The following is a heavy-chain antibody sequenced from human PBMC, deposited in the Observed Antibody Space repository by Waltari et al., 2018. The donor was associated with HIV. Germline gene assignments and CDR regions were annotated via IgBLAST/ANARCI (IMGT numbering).Heavy chain of an antibody. CDR3: ARELSDYGATAWFDY. V-gene: IGHV4-61*02. CDR1: GGSISRGSFY. D-gene: IGHD3-16*01. Sequence: QVQLQESGPGLVTPSQTLSLTCTASGGSISRGSFYWGGIRQAAGKGLEWIGRIYTSGNTNYRPSLKSRVTISMDTSKNQFSLRLSSVTAADTAVYYCARELSDYGATAWFDYWGRGTLVTVSS. CDR2: IYTSGNT. J-gene: IGHJ4*02.